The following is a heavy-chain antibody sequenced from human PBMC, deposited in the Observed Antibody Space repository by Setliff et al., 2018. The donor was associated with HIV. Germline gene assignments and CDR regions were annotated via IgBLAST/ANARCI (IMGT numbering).Heavy chain of an antibody. V-gene: IGHV4-34*01. J-gene: IGHJ4*01. Sequence: SETLSLTCAVYGGSFSGHFWTWIRQPPGRGLEWIGNINPNGDTNYNYISSMKGRLTLSLDTSKNQFSLTLRSVTAADTAVYYCASLLVFPAGGLFDFWGHGNLVTVSS. CDR2: INPNGDT. D-gene: IGHD1-26*01. CDR1: GGSFSGHF. CDR3: ASLLVFPAGGLFDF.